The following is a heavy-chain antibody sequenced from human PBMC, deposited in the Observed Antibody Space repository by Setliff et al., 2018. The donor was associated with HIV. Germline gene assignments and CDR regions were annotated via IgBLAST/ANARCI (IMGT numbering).Heavy chain of an antibody. Sequence: SETLSLTCSVSGGSITRGSYYWTWIRQPAGKGLEWIGHAYTTGTTNYSPSLKSRVTISLDTTKNQVSLKLSSVTAADTAVYYCTRGPRGIGPRPDWLDSWGQGTQVTVSS. D-gene: IGHD6-6*01. J-gene: IGHJ5*01. CDR3: TRGPRGIGPRPDWLDS. CDR1: GGSITRGSYY. V-gene: IGHV4-61*09. CDR2: AYTTGTT.